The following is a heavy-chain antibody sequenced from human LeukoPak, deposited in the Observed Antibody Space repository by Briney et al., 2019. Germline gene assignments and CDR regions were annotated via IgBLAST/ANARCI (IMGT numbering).Heavy chain of an antibody. D-gene: IGHD5-24*01. CDR2: ISSGGNYS. J-gene: IGHJ4*02. V-gene: IGHV3-48*03. CDR3: ARGRNAYTFDN. CDR1: GFTFSSYE. Sequence: PGGSLRLSCAASGFTFSSYEINWVRQAPGKGLEWVSYISSGGNYSYYADSVKGRFTISRDNARNSLYLQMNSLRAEDTAVYYCARGRNAYTFDNWGQGTLVTVSS.